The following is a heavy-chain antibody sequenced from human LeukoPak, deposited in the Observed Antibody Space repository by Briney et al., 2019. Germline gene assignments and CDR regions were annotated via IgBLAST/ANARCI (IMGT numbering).Heavy chain of an antibody. V-gene: IGHV7-4-1*02. CDR3: ARWEYSSSWDYYYYGMDV. J-gene: IGHJ6*02. CDR2: INTNTGNP. Sequence: ASVKVSCKASGYTFTSYSMNWVRQAPGQGLEWMGWINTNTGNPTYAQGFTGRFVFSLDTSVSTAYLQISSLKAEDTAVYYCARWEYSSSWDYYYYGMDVWGQGTTVTVSS. CDR1: GYTFTSYS. D-gene: IGHD6-13*01.